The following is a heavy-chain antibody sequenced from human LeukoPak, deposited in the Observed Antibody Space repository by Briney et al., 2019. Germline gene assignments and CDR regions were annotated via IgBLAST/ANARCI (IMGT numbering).Heavy chain of an antibody. V-gene: IGHV1-46*01. J-gene: IGHJ5*02. D-gene: IGHD2-15*01. CDR3: AGVRGYCSGGSGYSANNWFDP. Sequence: ASVTVSCKASGYTFTNYYMHWVRQAPGQGLERMGIINPSGGSTSYAQKFQGRVTMTRDMSTSTVYMELSSLRSEDTAVYYCAGVRGYCSGGSGYSANNWFDPWGQGTLVTVSS. CDR2: INPSGGST. CDR1: GYTFTNYY.